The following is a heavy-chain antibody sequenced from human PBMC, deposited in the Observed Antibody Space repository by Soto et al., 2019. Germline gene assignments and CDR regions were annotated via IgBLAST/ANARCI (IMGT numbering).Heavy chain of an antibody. CDR3: ARTLYGDNVDY. V-gene: IGHV3-64*01. D-gene: IGHD4-17*01. CDR1: GFTFSRYA. Sequence: GGSLRLSCAASGFTFSRYAMHWVRQAPGKGLEYVSAISTNGGSTYYANSVKGRFTISRDNSKNTLYLQMGSLRAEDMAVYYCARTLYGDNVDYWGQGTLVTVSS. CDR2: ISTNGGST. J-gene: IGHJ4*02.